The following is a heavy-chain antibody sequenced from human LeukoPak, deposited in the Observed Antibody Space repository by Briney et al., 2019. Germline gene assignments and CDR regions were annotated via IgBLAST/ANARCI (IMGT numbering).Heavy chain of an antibody. Sequence: SETLSLTCTVSGGSISSGGYYWSWIRQHPGKGLEWIGYIYYSGSTYYNPSLKSRVTISVDTSKNQFSLKLSSVTAADTAVYYCARDHSAAAGTWYFDLWGRGTLATVSS. CDR1: GGSISSGGYY. V-gene: IGHV4-31*03. CDR2: IYYSGST. D-gene: IGHD6-13*01. CDR3: ARDHSAAAGTWYFDL. J-gene: IGHJ2*01.